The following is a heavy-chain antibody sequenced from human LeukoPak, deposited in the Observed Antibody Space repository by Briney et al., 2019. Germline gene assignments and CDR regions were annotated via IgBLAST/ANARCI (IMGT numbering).Heavy chain of an antibody. CDR2: INHSGST. CDR3: ARASYSYDINGWVPFDY. D-gene: IGHD3-22*01. CDR1: GGSFSDYY. Sequence: SETLSLTCAVYGGSFSDYYWSWIRQPPGKGLEWIGEINHSGSTNYNPSLKSRVTISVDTSKNQFSLRLSSVTAADTAVYYCARASYSYDINGWVPFDYWGQGTLATVSS. V-gene: IGHV4-34*01. J-gene: IGHJ4*02.